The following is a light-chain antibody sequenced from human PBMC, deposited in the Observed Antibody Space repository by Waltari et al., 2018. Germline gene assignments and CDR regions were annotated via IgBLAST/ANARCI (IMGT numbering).Light chain of an antibody. Sequence: EIVLTQSPGTLSLSPGERATLSCRASQSVSTYYLAWYQHKPGQAPRLVIYGASTRAAGIPDRFSGSGSGTVFTLTISGLEPEDFAVYYCQQYGTSPPLTFGGGTKVEIK. V-gene: IGKV3-20*01. CDR3: QQYGTSPPLT. CDR1: QSVSTYY. CDR2: GAS. J-gene: IGKJ4*01.